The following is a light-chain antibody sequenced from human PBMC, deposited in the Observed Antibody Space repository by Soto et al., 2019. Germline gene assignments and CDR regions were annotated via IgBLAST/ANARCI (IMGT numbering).Light chain of an antibody. J-gene: IGKJ1*01. CDR2: LVS. CDR1: QSLVHSNGNTF. Sequence: DVVMTQSPLSLPVTVGQPASISCRSSQSLVHSNGNTFLSWFQQRPGQSPRRLIYLVSNRDSGVPDRFSGGGSGTDFTLKISRVEAEDVGIYYCMQGAHWPWTFGQGTQVEIK. V-gene: IGKV2-30*02. CDR3: MQGAHWPWT.